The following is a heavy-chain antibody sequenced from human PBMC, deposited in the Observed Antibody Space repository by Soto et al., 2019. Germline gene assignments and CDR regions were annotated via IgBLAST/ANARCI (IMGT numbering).Heavy chain of an antibody. CDR3: ARVSREVVPAAIDY. V-gene: IGHV3-74*01. J-gene: IGHJ4*02. CDR1: GFTFSSYW. D-gene: IGHD2-2*01. Sequence: EVQLVESGGGLVQPGGSLRLSCAASGFTFSSYWIHWVRQAPGKGLVCVSRINSDGSSTTYADSVKGRFTISRDNAKNTLYLQMTSLRAEDTAVYYCARVSREVVPAAIDYWGQGTLVTVSS. CDR2: INSDGSST.